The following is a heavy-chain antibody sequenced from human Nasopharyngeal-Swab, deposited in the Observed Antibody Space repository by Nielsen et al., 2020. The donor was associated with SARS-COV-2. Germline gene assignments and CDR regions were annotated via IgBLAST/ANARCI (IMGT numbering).Heavy chain of an antibody. V-gene: IGHV4-34*04. CDR2: VDHTGRT. CDR3: ARGGYQLLLRSYYYGMDV. Sequence: SETLSLTCAVHVGSFSAYYWSWVRQPPGKGLEWIGEVDHTGRTNNNPSLQSRATMSVDTSKNQFSLTLSSVTAADTAVYYCARGGYQLLLRSYYYGMDVWSQGTTVTVSS. D-gene: IGHD2-2*01. J-gene: IGHJ6*02. CDR1: VGSFSAYY.